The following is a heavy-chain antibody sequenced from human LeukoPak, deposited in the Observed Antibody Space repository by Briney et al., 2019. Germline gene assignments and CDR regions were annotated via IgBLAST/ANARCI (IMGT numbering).Heavy chain of an antibody. J-gene: IGHJ6*02. CDR1: GFTFSSYG. CDR3: ARDVADYYDSSGYGMDV. Sequence: PGGSLRLSCAASGFTFSSYGMHWVRQAPGKGLEWVAVIWFDGSNKYYADSVKGRFTISRDNSKNTLYLQMNSLRAEDTAVYYCARDVADYYDSSGYGMDVWGQGTTVTVSS. D-gene: IGHD3-22*01. CDR2: IWFDGSNK. V-gene: IGHV3-33*01.